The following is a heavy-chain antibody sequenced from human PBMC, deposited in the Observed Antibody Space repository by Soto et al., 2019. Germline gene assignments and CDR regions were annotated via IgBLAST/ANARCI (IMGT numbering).Heavy chain of an antibody. V-gene: IGHV3-11*01. D-gene: IGHD3-9*01. CDR1: GFTFRDFQ. CDR3: VTKKDVLPDLLDY. Sequence: GSLRLSCAASGFTFRDFQMSWIRQAPGKGLEWISYISQSANVIYYADSVKGRFTISRDDAKNSLYLQMNSLRAEDTAMYYCVTKKDVLPDLLDYCGQGTQVTGSS. J-gene: IGHJ4*02. CDR2: ISQSANVI.